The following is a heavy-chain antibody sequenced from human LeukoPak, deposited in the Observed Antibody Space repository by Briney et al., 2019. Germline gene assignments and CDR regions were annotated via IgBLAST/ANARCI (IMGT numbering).Heavy chain of an antibody. CDR1: GGSIISYH. Sequence: KSSETLSLTCTVSGGSIISYHWSWLRQPAGKGLEWIGRIYNSGSTNYNPSLKSRVTMSVDKSKNQFSLKLSSVTAAGTAVYYCARDYGGHSDYWGQGTLVTVSS. J-gene: IGHJ4*02. CDR3: ARDYGGHSDY. CDR2: IYNSGST. D-gene: IGHD4-23*01. V-gene: IGHV4-4*07.